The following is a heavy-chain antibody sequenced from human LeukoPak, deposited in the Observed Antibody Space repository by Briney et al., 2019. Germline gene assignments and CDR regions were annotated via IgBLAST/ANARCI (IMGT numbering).Heavy chain of an antibody. J-gene: IGHJ4*02. CDR3: ARDGLFGELFFDY. Sequence: GGSLRLSRAASGFTFSDYYMSWIRQAPGKGLEWVSYISSSGSTIYYADSVKGRFTNSRDNAKNSLYLQMNSLRAEDTVVYYCARDGLFGELFFDYWGQGTLVTVSS. D-gene: IGHD3-10*02. V-gene: IGHV3-11*04. CDR1: GFTFSDYY. CDR2: ISSSGSTI.